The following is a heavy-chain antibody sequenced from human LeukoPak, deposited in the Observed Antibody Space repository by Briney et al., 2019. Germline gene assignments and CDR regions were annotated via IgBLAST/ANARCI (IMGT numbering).Heavy chain of an antibody. V-gene: IGHV3-21*01. Sequence: GGSLRLSCAASGFTFSSYSMNWVRQAPGKGLEWVSSISSSSSYIYYADSVKGRFTIPRDNAKNSLYLQMNSLRAEDTAVYYCARGLNPMVYATSSGFDPWGQGTLVTVSS. CDR3: ARGLNPMVYATSSGFDP. D-gene: IGHD2-8*01. CDR2: ISSSSSYI. CDR1: GFTFSSYS. J-gene: IGHJ5*02.